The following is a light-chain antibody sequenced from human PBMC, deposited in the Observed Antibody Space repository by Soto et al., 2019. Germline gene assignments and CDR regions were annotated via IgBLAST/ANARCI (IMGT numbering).Light chain of an antibody. Sequence: QSVLTQPASVSGSPGQSITISCTGTSSDVGGYSYVSWYQQHPGKTPKLMIYEVSNRPSGVSHRFSGSKSGNTASLTISGLQTEDEADYYCQSYDSSLSAVVFGGGTKLTVL. J-gene: IGLJ2*01. CDR1: SSDVGGYSY. V-gene: IGLV2-14*01. CDR2: EVS. CDR3: QSYDSSLSAVV.